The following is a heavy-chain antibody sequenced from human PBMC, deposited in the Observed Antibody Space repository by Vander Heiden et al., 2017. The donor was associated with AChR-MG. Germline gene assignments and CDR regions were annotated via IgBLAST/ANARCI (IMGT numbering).Heavy chain of an antibody. CDR1: GFTFSSYG. CDR3: AKDSYSPFYYYYYYGMDV. J-gene: IGHJ6*02. V-gene: IGHV3-30*18. Sequence: QVQLVESGGGVVQPGRSLRLSCAASGFTFSSYGMHWVRQAPGKGLEWVAVISYDGSKKYYADSVKGRFTISRDNSKNTLYLQMNSLRAEDTAVYYCAKDSYSPFYYYYYYGMDVWGQGTTVTVSS. CDR2: ISYDGSKK. D-gene: IGHD3-16*01.